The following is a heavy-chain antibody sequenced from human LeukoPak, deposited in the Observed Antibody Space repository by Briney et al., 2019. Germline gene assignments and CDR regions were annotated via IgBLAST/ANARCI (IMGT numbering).Heavy chain of an antibody. Sequence: SETLSLTCTVSGGSISSSSYYWGWIRQPPGKGLEWIGSIYYSGSTYYNPSLKSRVTISVDTSKNQFSLKLSSVTAADTAVYYCARRVPDSSGYYYMDVWGKGTTVTVSS. D-gene: IGHD3-22*01. CDR3: ARRVPDSSGYYYMDV. J-gene: IGHJ6*03. V-gene: IGHV4-39*01. CDR1: GGSISSSSYY. CDR2: IYYSGST.